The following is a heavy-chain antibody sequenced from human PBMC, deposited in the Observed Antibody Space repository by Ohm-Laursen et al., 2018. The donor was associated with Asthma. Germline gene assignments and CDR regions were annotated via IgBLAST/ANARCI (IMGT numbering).Heavy chain of an antibody. D-gene: IGHD2-21*01. CDR3: VRDVVDRFDY. V-gene: IGHV1-18*04. CDR1: GYSVTSYA. CDR2: IYIGNT. J-gene: IGHJ4*02. Sequence: ASVKVSCNASGYSVTSYAFSWVRQAPGQRPEWMGWIYIGNTNYAPNFRDRITMTTDTSTNTAYMELRSLTSDDTAVYYCVRDVVDRFDYWGQGSLVSVSS.